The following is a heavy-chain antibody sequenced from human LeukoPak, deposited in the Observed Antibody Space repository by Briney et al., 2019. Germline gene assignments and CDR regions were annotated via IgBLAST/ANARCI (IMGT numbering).Heavy chain of an antibody. D-gene: IGHD6-19*01. CDR2: IKSKSSGGTT. CDR1: GFTFTNAW. Sequence: KPGGSLRLSCAASGFTFTNAWMTWVRQAPGRGLEWVGRIKSKSSGGTTDYAAPVKGRFTISRDDSKDTVYLQMNSLKTEDTAVYYCATELGQYSRGWYSVGFNYWGQGTLVTVSS. CDR3: ATELGQYSRGWYSVGFNY. V-gene: IGHV3-15*01. J-gene: IGHJ4*02.